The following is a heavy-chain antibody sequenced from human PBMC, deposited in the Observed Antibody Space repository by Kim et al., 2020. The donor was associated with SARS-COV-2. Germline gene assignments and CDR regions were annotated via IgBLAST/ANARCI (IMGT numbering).Heavy chain of an antibody. CDR3: ASGSYRMGDY. D-gene: IGHD3-10*01. Sequence: GGSLRLSCAASGFTFSSYAMTWVRQAPGKGLEWVSSTSSRSDIIYYAESVKGRFTISRDNSKNTLYLQMNSLRADDTAVYYCASGSYRMGDYWGQGTLGTVSS. J-gene: IGHJ4*02. V-gene: IGHV3-23*01. CDR2: TSSRSDII. CDR1: GFTFSSYA.